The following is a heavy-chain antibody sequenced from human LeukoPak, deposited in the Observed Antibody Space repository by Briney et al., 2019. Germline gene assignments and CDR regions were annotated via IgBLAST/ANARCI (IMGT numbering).Heavy chain of an antibody. CDR1: GFVFTSYG. V-gene: IGHV1-18*01. CDR3: ARELHVERDDY. Sequence: ASVKVSCKASGFVFTSYGFTWVRQAPGQGLEWMGWISANDGKTHYSEKHQGRVTMSTDTVTSTAYMELRSLRSDDTAVYYCARELHVERDDYWGQGTLLTVSS. J-gene: IGHJ4*02. D-gene: IGHD1-1*01. CDR2: ISANDGKT.